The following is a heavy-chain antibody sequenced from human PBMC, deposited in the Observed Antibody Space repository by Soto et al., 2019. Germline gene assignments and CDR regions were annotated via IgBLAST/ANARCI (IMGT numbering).Heavy chain of an antibody. CDR3: ARGWGIAAPGPNWFDP. CDR2: INPNSGGT. Sequence: ASVKVSCKASGYSLSGYYLHWVRQAPGQGPEWMGWINPNSGGTKYVQKFQGRVTMTRETSISTVYLELSRLRSDETAVYYCARGWGIAAPGPNWFDPWGQGTLVTVSS. V-gene: IGHV1-2*02. D-gene: IGHD6-13*01. J-gene: IGHJ5*02. CDR1: GYSLSGYY.